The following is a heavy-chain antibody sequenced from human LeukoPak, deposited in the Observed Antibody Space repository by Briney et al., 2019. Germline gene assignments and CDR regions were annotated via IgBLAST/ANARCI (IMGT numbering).Heavy chain of an antibody. CDR2: IYYSGST. Sequence: SDTLSLTCAVSGYSISSSNWWGWIRQPPGKGLEWIGYIYYSGSTNYNPSLKSRVTISVDTSKNQFSLKLSSVTAADTAVYYCAGEKVGAKDYWGQGTLVTVSS. J-gene: IGHJ4*02. CDR1: GYSISSSNW. V-gene: IGHV4-28*03. CDR3: AGEKVGAKDY. D-gene: IGHD1-26*01.